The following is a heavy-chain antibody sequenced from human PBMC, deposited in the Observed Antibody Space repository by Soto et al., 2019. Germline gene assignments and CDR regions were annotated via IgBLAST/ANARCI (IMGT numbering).Heavy chain of an antibody. CDR1: GYTFTRSG. V-gene: IGHV1-18*01. CDR3: SREPPEGFRFDY. J-gene: IGHJ4*02. Sequence: ASVKVSCKASGYTFTRSGISWVRQAPGQGPEWMGWISSYNGDTNYAQTFQGRVTMTTDTSTSTAYMELSSLISEDTAVYYCSREPPEGFRFDYWGQGTPVTVSS. CDR2: ISSYNGDT.